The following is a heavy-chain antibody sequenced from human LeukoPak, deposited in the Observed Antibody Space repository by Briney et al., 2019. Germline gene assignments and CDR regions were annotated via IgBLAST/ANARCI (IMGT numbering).Heavy chain of an antibody. CDR2: IKQDGSEK. D-gene: IGHD3-16*01. CDR1: GFAFSSYW. J-gene: IGHJ3*01. V-gene: IGHV3-7*01. Sequence: PGGSLRLSCVASGFAFSSYWMRWVRQAPGKGLEWVANIKQDGSEKYYVDSVKGRFTISRDNAKTSLYLQMNSLRAEDTAMYYSARVRGGFFNAFDVWGQGTMVTVSS. CDR3: ARVRGGFFNAFDV.